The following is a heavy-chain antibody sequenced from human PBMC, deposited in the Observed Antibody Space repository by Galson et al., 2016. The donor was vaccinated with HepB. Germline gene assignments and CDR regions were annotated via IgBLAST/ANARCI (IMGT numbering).Heavy chain of an antibody. D-gene: IGHD1-7*01. CDR3: AHRPLNWNYDFNWFGP. CDR2: IFWDDTK. J-gene: IGHJ5*02. CDR1: GFSLNTDGLG. V-gene: IGHV2-5*02. Sequence: PALVKPTQTLTLTCTFSGFSLNTDGLGVGWIRQPPGKALEWLALIFWDDTKLYNPSLKTRLTLTKDTSKNEVVLTMANVDPEDTATYYCAHRPLNWNYDFNWFGPWGRGVLVAGSS.